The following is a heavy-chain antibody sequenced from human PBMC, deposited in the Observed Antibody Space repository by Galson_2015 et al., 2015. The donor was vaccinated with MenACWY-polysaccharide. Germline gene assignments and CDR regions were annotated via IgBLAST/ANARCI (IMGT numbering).Heavy chain of an antibody. V-gene: IGHV5-51*03. D-gene: IGHD4-17*01. CDR2: IYPADSDT. CDR1: GYSFTSNW. J-gene: IGHJ4*02. CDR3: ARLSATGTVTFDY. Sequence: QSGAEVKKPGESLPISCTGSGYSFTSNWIGWVRQMPGKGLEWMGIIYPADSDTRYSPSFQGQVTISADKSISTAYLQWSSLKASDTAVYYCARLSATGTVTFDYWGQGTLVTVSS.